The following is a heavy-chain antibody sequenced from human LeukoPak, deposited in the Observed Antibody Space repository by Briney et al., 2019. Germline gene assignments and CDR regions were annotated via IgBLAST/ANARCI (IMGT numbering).Heavy chain of an antibody. D-gene: IGHD6-19*01. V-gene: IGHV4-31*03. Sequence: SETLSLTCTVSGGSISSGDYSWSWIRQHPGKGPEWIGYIHHSGSTYYNLSLKSRATISVDTSQNQFSLKLTSVTAADTAVYYCARQVRGWSSHNDYWGQGTLVTVSS. J-gene: IGHJ4*02. CDR3: ARQVRGWSSHNDY. CDR2: IHHSGST. CDR1: GGSISSGDYS.